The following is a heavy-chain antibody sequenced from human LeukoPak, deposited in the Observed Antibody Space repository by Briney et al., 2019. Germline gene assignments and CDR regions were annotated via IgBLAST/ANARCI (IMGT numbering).Heavy chain of an antibody. D-gene: IGHD6-13*01. J-gene: IGHJ4*02. Sequence: SETLSLTCAVYGGSFSGYYWSWIRQPPGKGLEWIGEINHSGSTNYNPSLKSRVTISVDTSKNQFSLKLSSVIAADTAAYYCARRGWSSSWYTPTYYFDYWGQGTLVTVSS. CDR1: GGSFSGYY. CDR3: ARRGWSSSWYTPTYYFDY. V-gene: IGHV4-34*01. CDR2: INHSGST.